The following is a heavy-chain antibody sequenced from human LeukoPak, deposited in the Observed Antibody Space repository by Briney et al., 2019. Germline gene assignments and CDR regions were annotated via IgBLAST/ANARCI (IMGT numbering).Heavy chain of an antibody. V-gene: IGHV4-34*01. Sequence: SETLSLTCAVYGGSFSGYYWSWIRQPPGKGLEWIGEINHSGSTNYNPSLKSRVTISVDTSKNQFSLKLSSVTAADTAVYYCASSGSRYYYYYGTDVWGQGTTVTVSS. CDR1: GGSFSGYY. CDR3: ASSGSRYYYYYGTDV. D-gene: IGHD3-3*01. CDR2: INHSGST. J-gene: IGHJ6*02.